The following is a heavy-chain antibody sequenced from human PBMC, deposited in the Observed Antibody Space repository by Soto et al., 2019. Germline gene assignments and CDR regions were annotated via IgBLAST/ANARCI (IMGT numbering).Heavy chain of an antibody. CDR3: ARHDCISTSCYYYYYYGMDV. V-gene: IGHV1-69*12. Sequence: QVQLVQSGAEVKKPGSSVKVSCKASGGTFSSYAISGVRQAPGQGLEWMGGIIPIFGTANYAQKFQGRVTTTADESTSTAYMELSSLRSEDTAVYYCARHDCISTSCYYYYYYGMDVWGQGTTVTVSS. D-gene: IGHD2-2*01. CDR2: IIPIFGTA. J-gene: IGHJ6*02. CDR1: GGTFSSYA.